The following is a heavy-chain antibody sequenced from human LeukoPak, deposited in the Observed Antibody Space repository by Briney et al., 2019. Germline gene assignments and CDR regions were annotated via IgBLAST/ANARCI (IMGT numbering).Heavy chain of an antibody. V-gene: IGHV3-30*18. Sequence: GGSLRLSCAASGFTFSSYAMSWVRQAPGKGLEWVAFMLHDGDSKYYADSVKGRFIISSDNSRNTLYLQMNNLRAEDTAVYYCTKGYRSSAGYCFDYWGQGTLVTVSS. CDR3: TKGYRSSAGYCFDY. D-gene: IGHD6-6*01. CDR2: MLHDGDSK. CDR1: GFTFSSYA. J-gene: IGHJ4*02.